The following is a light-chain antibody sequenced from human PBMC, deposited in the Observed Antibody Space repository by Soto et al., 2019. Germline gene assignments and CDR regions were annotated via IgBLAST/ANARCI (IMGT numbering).Light chain of an antibody. CDR2: GAS. CDR3: QQYESSSRT. V-gene: IGKV3-20*01. J-gene: IGKJ1*01. CDR1: QSVSSSY. Sequence: EIGLTQSPGTLSLSPGERATLSCRASQSVSSSYLAWYQQKPGQAPRLLIYGASSRATGIPDRFSGSGSGTDFTLTIRRLEPEDFAVYYCQQYESSSRTFGQGTKVDIK.